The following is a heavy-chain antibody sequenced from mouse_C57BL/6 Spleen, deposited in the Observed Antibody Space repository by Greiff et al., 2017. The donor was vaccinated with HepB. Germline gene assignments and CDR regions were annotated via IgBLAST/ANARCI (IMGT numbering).Heavy chain of an antibody. CDR2: IWSGGST. CDR3: ARNSGADYYGSSYGNYFDY. CDR1: GFSLTSYG. V-gene: IGHV2-2*01. Sequence: VQLQQSGPGLVQPSQSLSITCTVSGFSLTSYGVHWVRQSPGKGLEWLGVIWSGGSTDYNAAFISRLSISKDNSKSQVFFKMNSLQADDTAIYYCARNSGADYYGSSYGNYFDYWGQGTTLTVSS. J-gene: IGHJ2*01. D-gene: IGHD1-1*01.